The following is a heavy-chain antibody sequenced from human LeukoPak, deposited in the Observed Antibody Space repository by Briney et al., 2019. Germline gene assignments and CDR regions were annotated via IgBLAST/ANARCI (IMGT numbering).Heavy chain of an antibody. V-gene: IGHV4-61*01. D-gene: IGHD2-2*01. CDR2: IYYSGST. CDR3: ARGVVDWFDP. CDR1: GGSVSSGSYY. J-gene: IGHJ5*02. Sequence: SETLSLTCTVSGGSVSSGSYYWSWIRQPPGKGLEWIGYIYYSGSTNYNPSLKSRVTISVDTSKNQFSLKLSSVTAADTAVYYCARGVVDWFDPWGQGTLVTVSS.